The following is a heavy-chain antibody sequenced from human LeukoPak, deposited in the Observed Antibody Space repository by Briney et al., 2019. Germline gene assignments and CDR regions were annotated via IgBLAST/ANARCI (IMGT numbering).Heavy chain of an antibody. J-gene: IGHJ4*02. D-gene: IGHD2-15*01. CDR3: TTPMTSYCSGGSCYQFSDY. CDR1: GFTFSNAW. Sequence: GGSLRLSCAASGFTFSNAWMSWVRQAPGKGLEWVGRIKSKTDGGTTDYAAPVKGRFTISRDDSKNTLYLQMDSLKTEDTAVYYCTTPMTSYCSGGSCYQFSDYWGQGTLVTVSS. V-gene: IGHV3-15*01. CDR2: IKSKTDGGTT.